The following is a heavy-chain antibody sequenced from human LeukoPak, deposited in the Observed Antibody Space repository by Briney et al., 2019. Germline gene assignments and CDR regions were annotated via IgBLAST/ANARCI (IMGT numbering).Heavy chain of an antibody. J-gene: IGHJ4*02. V-gene: IGHV3-49*04. Sequence: PGGSLRLSCAASGFTFSNAWMSWVRQAPGKGLEWVGFIRSKAYGGTTEYAASVKGRFTISRDDSKSIAYLQMNSLKTEDTAVYYCARGYSSDWSLWDWGQGTLVTVSS. CDR1: GFTFSNAW. CDR2: IRSKAYGGTT. CDR3: ARGYSSDWSLWD. D-gene: IGHD6-13*01.